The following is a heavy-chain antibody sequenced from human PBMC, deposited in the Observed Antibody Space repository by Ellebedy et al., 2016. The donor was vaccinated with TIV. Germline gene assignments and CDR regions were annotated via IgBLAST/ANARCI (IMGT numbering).Heavy chain of an antibody. CDR2: IYGSGST. J-gene: IGHJ4*02. CDR1: GGSISNNF. V-gene: IGHV4-4*07. D-gene: IGHD1-1*01. Sequence: GSLRLXXTVSGGSISNNFWSWIRQPAGKGLEWIGRIYGSGSTNFNPSLESRVTMSQDPPRNQFSLKLSSVTAADTAVYYCAKYNNGAIEYWGLGTLVTVSS. CDR3: AKYNNGAIEY.